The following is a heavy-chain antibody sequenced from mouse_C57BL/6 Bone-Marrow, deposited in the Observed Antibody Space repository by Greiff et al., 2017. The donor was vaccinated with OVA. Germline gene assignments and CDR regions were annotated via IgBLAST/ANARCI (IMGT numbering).Heavy chain of an antibody. CDR3: ARRGYYSKNYFDY. D-gene: IGHD2-5*01. J-gene: IGHJ2*01. V-gene: IGHV1-55*01. Sequence: VQLQQPGAELVKPGASVKMSCKASGYTFTSYWITWVKQRPGQGLEWIGEIYPRSGNTYYNEKFKGKATLTADKSSSTAYMELRSLTSEDSAVYFCARRGYYSKNYFDYWGQGTTLTVSS. CDR1: GYTFTSYW. CDR2: IYPRSGNT.